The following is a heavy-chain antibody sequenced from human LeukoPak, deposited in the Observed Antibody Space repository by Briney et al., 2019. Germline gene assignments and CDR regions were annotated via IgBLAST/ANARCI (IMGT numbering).Heavy chain of an antibody. V-gene: IGHV3-73*01. CDR3: TRQNCTGGSCSYVDC. D-gene: IGHD2-8*02. CDR1: GFTFSDSY. Sequence: GGSLKLSCAASGFTFSDSYMHWVRQASGKGLEWVGLIRTKTRNYAATYAESVKGRFTISRDDSKNTAYLQMNGLKMEDTAVYYCTRQNCTGGSCSYVDCWGQGTLVTVSS. CDR2: IRTKTRNYAA. J-gene: IGHJ4*02.